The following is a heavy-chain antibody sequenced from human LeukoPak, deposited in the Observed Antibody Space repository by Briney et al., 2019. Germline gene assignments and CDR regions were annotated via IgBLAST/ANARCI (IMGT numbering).Heavy chain of an antibody. Sequence: GGSLRLSCAASGFTFSSYWMSWVRQAPGKGLEWVANIKQDGSDKYYVDSVKGRFTISRDNAKSSLYLQMNSLRAEDTAVYYCARDPQHSIVVESDYWGQGTLVTVSS. V-gene: IGHV3-7*01. CDR1: GFTFSSYW. D-gene: IGHD3-22*01. CDR2: IKQDGSDK. CDR3: ARDPQHSIVVESDY. J-gene: IGHJ4*02.